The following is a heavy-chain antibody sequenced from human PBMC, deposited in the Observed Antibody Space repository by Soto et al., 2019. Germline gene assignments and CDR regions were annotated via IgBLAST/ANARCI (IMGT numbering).Heavy chain of an antibody. Sequence: SVKXSCXASGYPFNDNXIHXXRXXPGQGLEWMGWLNPYSGATTYGANYKGRINLTRDTSLSTSYMELIGLRSDDTAVYYCATAKRGTVSLLSAWGQGTLVTVSS. CDR1: GYPFNDNX. V-gene: IGHV1-2*02. CDR3: ATAKRGTVSLLSA. J-gene: IGHJ5*01. CDR2: LNPYSGAT. D-gene: IGHD4-4*01.